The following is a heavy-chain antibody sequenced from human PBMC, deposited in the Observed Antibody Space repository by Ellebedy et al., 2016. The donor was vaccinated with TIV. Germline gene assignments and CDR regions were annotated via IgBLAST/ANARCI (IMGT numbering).Heavy chain of an antibody. CDR2: IKQDGSEK. CDR1: GFTFSSYW. V-gene: IGHV3-7*03. D-gene: IGHD5-12*01. CDR3: ARVSADSGYDGIYYYYGMDV. Sequence: PGGSLRLSCAASGFTFSSYWMSWVRQAPGKGLEWVANIKQDGSEKYYVDSVKGRFTISRDNAKNSLYLQMNSLRAEDTAVYYCARVSADSGYDGIYYYYGMDVWGQGTTVTVSS. J-gene: IGHJ6*02.